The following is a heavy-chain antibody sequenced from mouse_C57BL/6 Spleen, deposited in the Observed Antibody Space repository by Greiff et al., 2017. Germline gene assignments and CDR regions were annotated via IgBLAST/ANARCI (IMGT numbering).Heavy chain of an antibody. J-gene: IGHJ2*01. CDR2: IYPGDGDT. CDR1: GYAFSSYW. D-gene: IGHD1-1*01. CDR3: ARGDDYGSSADFDY. V-gene: IGHV1-80*01. Sequence: VQLQQSGAELVKPGASVKISCKASGYAFSSYWMNWVKQRPGKGLEWIGQIYPGDGDTNYNGKFKGKATLTADKSSSTAYMQLSSLTSADSAVYFCARGDDYGSSADFDYWGQGTTLTVSS.